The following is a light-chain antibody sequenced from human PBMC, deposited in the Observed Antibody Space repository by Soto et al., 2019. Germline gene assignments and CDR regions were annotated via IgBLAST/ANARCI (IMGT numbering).Light chain of an antibody. CDR3: SSYKTSSTVVV. J-gene: IGLJ2*01. CDR2: GVS. Sequence: QSALTQPASVSGSPGQSITISCTGTSSDIGGYNYVSWYQQYPGKAPKLMIFGVSDRPSRVSNRFSGSKSGTTASLTISGLQAEDEADYYCSSYKTSSTVVVFGGGTKLTVL. CDR1: SSDIGGYNY. V-gene: IGLV2-14*01.